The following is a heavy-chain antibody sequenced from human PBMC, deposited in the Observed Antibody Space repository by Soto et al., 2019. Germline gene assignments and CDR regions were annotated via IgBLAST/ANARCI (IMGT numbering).Heavy chain of an antibody. D-gene: IGHD5-12*01. CDR3: ARDGDGYNY. J-gene: IGHJ4*02. CDR1: GGSVSSGSYY. Sequence: SDTLSLTCTVSGGSVSSGSYYWSWIRQPPGKGLEWIGYIYSSGSTSYNPSLKSRVTISVDTSKNQFSLKLSSVTAADTAVYYCARDGDGYNYWGQGTLVNVSS. CDR2: IYSSGST. V-gene: IGHV4-61*01.